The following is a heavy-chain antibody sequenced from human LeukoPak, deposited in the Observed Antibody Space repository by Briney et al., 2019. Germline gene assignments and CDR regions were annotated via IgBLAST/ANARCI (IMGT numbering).Heavy chain of an antibody. J-gene: IGHJ4*02. Sequence: GGSLRLPCAASGFTYSSYAMTGLRQAPGKGLAWVTAISGSGDSTNHADSVKGRFTISRDNSRNTLYLQMNSLRVEDTAIYYCAKGTIPVPRGVDYWGQGTLVTVSS. D-gene: IGHD1/OR15-1a*01. CDR2: ISGSGDST. CDR1: GFTYSSYA. V-gene: IGHV3-23*01. CDR3: AKGTIPVPRGVDY.